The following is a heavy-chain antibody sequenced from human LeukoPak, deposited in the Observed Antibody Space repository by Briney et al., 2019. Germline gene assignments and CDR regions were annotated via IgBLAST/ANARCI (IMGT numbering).Heavy chain of an antibody. CDR1: GFTVSSNS. D-gene: IGHD6-19*01. V-gene: IGHV3-21*01. CDR3: ARDTEGYSSGWFDS. Sequence: GGSLRLSCTVPGFTVSSNSMSWVRQAPGKGLEWVSSISSSSTFIQYADSMKGRFTISRDNAKNTLYLQMESLRVEDTAVYYCARDTEGYSSGWFDSWGQGTLVTVSS. J-gene: IGHJ5*01. CDR2: ISSSSTFI.